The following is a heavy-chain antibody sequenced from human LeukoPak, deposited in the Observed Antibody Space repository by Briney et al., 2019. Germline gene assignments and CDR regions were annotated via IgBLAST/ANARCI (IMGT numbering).Heavy chain of an antibody. CDR3: ARDHYYDSGSKLDV. J-gene: IGHJ6*02. CDR2: IYYSGST. D-gene: IGHD3-10*01. V-gene: IGHV4-31*03. Sequence: PSETLSLTCTVSVGSISSGGYYWSWIRQHPGKGLEWIGYIYYSGSTYYNPSLKSRVTISVHTSKNQFSLKLSSVTAADMAVYYCARDHYYDSGSKLDVWGQGTTVTVS. CDR1: VGSISSGGYY.